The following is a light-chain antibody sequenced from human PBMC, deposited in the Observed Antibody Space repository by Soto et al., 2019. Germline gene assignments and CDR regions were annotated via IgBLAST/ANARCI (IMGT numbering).Light chain of an antibody. CDR2: GTS. CDR3: QQGSNWPPT. CDR1: QSVTTN. J-gene: IGKJ1*01. V-gene: IGKV3-15*01. Sequence: EVVMAQSPASLSVSPGERATLSCRASQSVTTNLAWYQQKPGQAPRLLIYGTSNRAAGVPARYSGSRSGTDFTLTISSLQSEDFAVYYCQQGSNWPPTFGQGTKVDIK.